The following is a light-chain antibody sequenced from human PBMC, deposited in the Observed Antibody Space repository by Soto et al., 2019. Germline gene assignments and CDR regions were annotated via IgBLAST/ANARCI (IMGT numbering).Light chain of an antibody. CDR1: SSDVGGYNY. V-gene: IGLV2-11*01. J-gene: IGLJ1*01. CDR2: DVS. Sequence: QSALTQARSVSGSPGQSVTISCTGTSSDVGGYNYVSWYQQHPGKAPKLMIYDVSQRPSGVPDRFSGSKSGNTASLTISGRQAEDEADYYCCSYAGSYVFGTGTKLTVL. CDR3: CSYAGSYV.